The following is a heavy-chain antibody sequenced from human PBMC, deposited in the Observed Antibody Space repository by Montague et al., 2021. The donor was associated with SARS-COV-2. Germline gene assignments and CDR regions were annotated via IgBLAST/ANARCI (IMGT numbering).Heavy chain of an antibody. D-gene: IGHD3-22*01. CDR1: GGSISSSGYY. CDR3: ARATRSIVVLNWFDP. J-gene: IGHJ5*02. Sequence: TLSLTCTVSGGSISSSGYYWSWIRQHPGKGLEWIGYIYYSGSTYYXPSLKSRVTISVDTSKNQFSLKLSSVTAADTAVYYCARATRSIVVLNWFDPWGQGTLVTVSS. CDR2: IYYSGST. V-gene: IGHV4-31*03.